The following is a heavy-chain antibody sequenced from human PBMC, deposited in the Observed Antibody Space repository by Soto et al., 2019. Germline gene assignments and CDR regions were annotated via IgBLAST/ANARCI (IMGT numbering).Heavy chain of an antibody. V-gene: IGHV4-30-4*01. Sequence: QVQLQESGPGLVKPSQTLSLTCTVSGGSISSGDYYWSWIRQPPGKGLEWIGYIYYSGSNYYNPSLKSRVTISVDTSKNQFSLKLSSVTAADTAVYYCARSHDYGDYLFDYWGQGTLVTVSS. CDR2: IYYSGSN. CDR1: GGSISSGDYY. D-gene: IGHD4-17*01. J-gene: IGHJ4*02. CDR3: ARSHDYGDYLFDY.